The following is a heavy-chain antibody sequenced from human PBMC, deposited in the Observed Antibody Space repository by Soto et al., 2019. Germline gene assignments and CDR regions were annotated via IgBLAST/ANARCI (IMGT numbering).Heavy chain of an antibody. D-gene: IGHD4-17*01. J-gene: IGHJ3*02. V-gene: IGHV4-31*03. CDR1: GGSISSGGYY. Sequence: QVQLQESGPGLVKPSQTLSLTCTVSGGSISSGGYYWSWIRQHPGKGLEWIGYIYYSGSTYYNPSLQSRVTISVDTSKNQFSLRLSSVTAAYTAVYYCARGGRSYCDYQPGIWGQGTMVTVSS. CDR3: ARGGRSYCDYQPGI. CDR2: IYYSGST.